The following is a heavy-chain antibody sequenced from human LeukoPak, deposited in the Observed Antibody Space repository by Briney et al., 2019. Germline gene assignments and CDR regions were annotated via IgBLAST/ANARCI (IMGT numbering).Heavy chain of an antibody. CDR3: VRALTGTEDF. D-gene: IGHD1-7*01. CDR1: GFTFSSYS. CDR2: INSDGSVI. Sequence: GGSLRLSCAASGFTFSSYSMNWVRQAPGKGLVWVSHINSDGSVINYGDPVKGRFTISRDNAKNTLYLQMNSLRVEDTAVYYCVRALTGTEDFWGQGTLVTVSS. V-gene: IGHV3-74*01. J-gene: IGHJ4*02.